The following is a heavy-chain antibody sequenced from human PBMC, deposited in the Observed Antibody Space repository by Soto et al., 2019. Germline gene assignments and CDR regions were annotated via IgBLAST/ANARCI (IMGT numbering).Heavy chain of an antibody. J-gene: IGHJ4*02. D-gene: IGHD6-13*01. CDR1: GFPFSTSA. Sequence: QVQVVESGGGVVKPGGSLRLSCAASGFPFSTSAMHWVRQAPGKGLEWMAMISYGGNNKYYADSVKGRFTISRDISESTLYLQMNSLRTEDTAVYYCAREEFEAGRGHFGCWGQGTLVSVSS. CDR3: AREEFEAGRGHFGC. V-gene: IGHV3-30-3*01. CDR2: ISYGGNNK.